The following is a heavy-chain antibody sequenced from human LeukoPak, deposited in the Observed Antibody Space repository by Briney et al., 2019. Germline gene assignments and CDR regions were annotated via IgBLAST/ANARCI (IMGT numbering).Heavy chain of an antibody. CDR3: ARRYCTDGVCYLVS. J-gene: IGHJ5*02. V-gene: IGHV4-61*01. Sequence: SETLSLTCTVSGGSVSSGSYYWSWIRQPRGKGLEWIGYIYFTGSTNYNPSLKSRVTMSVDTSNNQFSLKLSSVTAADTAVYYCARRYCTDGVCYLVSWGQGTLVTVSS. CDR1: GGSVSSGSYY. D-gene: IGHD2-8*01. CDR2: IYFTGST.